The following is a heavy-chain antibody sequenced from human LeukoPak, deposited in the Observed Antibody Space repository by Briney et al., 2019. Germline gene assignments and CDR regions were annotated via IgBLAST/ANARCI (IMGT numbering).Heavy chain of an antibody. V-gene: IGHV1-8*03. Sequence: ASVKVSCKASGYTFTSYEINWVRQATGQGLKWMGWMNPNSGNTGYAQKFQGRVTITRNTSISTAYMDMSSLRSDDTAVYYCARNLWFGESSDAFDMWGQGTMVTVSS. J-gene: IGHJ3*02. CDR1: GYTFTSYE. CDR2: MNPNSGNT. CDR3: ARNLWFGESSDAFDM. D-gene: IGHD3-10*01.